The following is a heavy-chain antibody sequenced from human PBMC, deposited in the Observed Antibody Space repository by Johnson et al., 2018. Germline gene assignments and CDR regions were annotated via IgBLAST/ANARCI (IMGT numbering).Heavy chain of an antibody. V-gene: IGHV3-7*01. CDR3: ARETIAEVAGKVFDR. J-gene: IGHJ3*01. CDR2: IREDGSEK. D-gene: IGHD6-13*01. CDR1: GFTLSSYW. Sequence: VQLVESGGGLVQPGGSLRLSCAASGFTLSSYWMSWVRQAPGKGLEWVANIREDGSEKYYVDPVKGRFTISRDNARNSLYLQMNSLRAGDTAVYYGARETIAEVAGKVFDRWGQGTMVTVSS.